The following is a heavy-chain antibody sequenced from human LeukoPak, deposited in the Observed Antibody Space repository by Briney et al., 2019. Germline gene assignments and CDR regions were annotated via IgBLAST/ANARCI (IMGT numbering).Heavy chain of an antibody. CDR2: IYHSGST. D-gene: IGHD4-17*01. J-gene: IGHJ5*02. Sequence: PSETLSLTCAVSGGSISSSNWWSWVRQPPGKGLEWIGEIYHSGSTNYNPSLKSRVTISVDKSKNQFSLKLSSVTAADTAVYYCARDYGDYSNWFDPWGQGTLVTVSS. CDR1: GGSISSSNW. V-gene: IGHV4-4*02. CDR3: ARDYGDYSNWFDP.